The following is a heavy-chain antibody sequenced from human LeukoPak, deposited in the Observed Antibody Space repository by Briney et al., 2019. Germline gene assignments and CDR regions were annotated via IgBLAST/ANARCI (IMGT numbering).Heavy chain of an antibody. V-gene: IGHV3-74*01. CDR1: GFTFSTYW. D-gene: IGHD2-15*01. Sequence: GGSLRLSCAASGFTFSTYWMHWVRQAPGKGLVWVSRINSDGDITTYADSVKGRFTISRDNAKNTLYLQMNSLRAEDTAVYYCARAGGCSGGSCYPRDVFDMWGQGTMVTVSS. CDR3: ARAGGCSGGSCYPRDVFDM. CDR2: INSDGDIT. J-gene: IGHJ3*02.